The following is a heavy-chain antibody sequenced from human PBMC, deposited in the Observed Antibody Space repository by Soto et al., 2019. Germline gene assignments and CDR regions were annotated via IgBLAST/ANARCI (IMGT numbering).Heavy chain of an antibody. CDR3: ARGGYSSTPSIPRVYYYYGMDV. D-gene: IGHD6-13*01. V-gene: IGHV4-34*01. CDR1: GGSFSGYY. J-gene: IGHJ6*02. Sequence: SETLSLTCSVYGGSFSGYYWTWIRQPPGKGLEWIGEINHSGSTSYNPSLKSRVTILVDTSKNQFSLKVSSVTAADTAVYYCARGGYSSTPSIPRVYYYYGMDVWSQGTTVTVSS. CDR2: INHSGST.